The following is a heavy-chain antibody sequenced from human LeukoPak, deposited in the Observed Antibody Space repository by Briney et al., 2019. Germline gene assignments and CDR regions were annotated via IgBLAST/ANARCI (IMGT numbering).Heavy chain of an antibody. CDR2: VYHSGST. J-gene: IGHJ4*02. CDR1: GYSIISDYY. Sequence: PSETLSLTCAVSGYSIISDYYWGWIRQPPGKGLEWIGSVYHSGSTHYNPSLKSRVTMSVDTSKNQFSLKLSSVTAADTAVYYCARNTSGHSFDYWGQGTLVTVPS. V-gene: IGHV4-38-2*01. CDR3: ARNTSGHSFDY. D-gene: IGHD6-19*01.